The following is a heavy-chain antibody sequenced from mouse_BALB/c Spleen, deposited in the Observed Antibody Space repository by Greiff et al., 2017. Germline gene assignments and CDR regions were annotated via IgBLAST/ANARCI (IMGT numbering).Heavy chain of an antibody. CDR2: ISYSGST. D-gene: IGHD2-1*01. V-gene: IGHV3-2*02. J-gene: IGHJ4*01. CDR3: ARQELHYAMDY. Sequence: EVQLVESGPGLVKPSQSLSLTCTVTGYSITSDYAWNWIRQFPGNKLEWMGYISYSGSTSYNPSLKSRISITRDTSKNQFFLQLNSVTTEDTATYYCARQELHYAMDYWGQGTSVTVSS. CDR1: GYSITSDYA.